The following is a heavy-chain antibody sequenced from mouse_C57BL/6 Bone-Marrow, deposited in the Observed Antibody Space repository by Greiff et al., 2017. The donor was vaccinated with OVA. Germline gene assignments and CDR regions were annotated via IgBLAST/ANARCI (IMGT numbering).Heavy chain of an antibody. D-gene: IGHD2-3*01. CDR2: IYPRSGNT. Sequence: QVQLQQSGAELARPGASVKLSCKASGYTFTSYGISWVKQRTGQGLEWIGEIYPRSGNTYYNEKFKGKATLTADKSSSTAYMELRSLTSEDSAVYFCAREGGYYFYFDYWGQGTTLTVSS. CDR3: AREGGYYFYFDY. J-gene: IGHJ2*01. CDR1: GYTFTSYG. V-gene: IGHV1-81*01.